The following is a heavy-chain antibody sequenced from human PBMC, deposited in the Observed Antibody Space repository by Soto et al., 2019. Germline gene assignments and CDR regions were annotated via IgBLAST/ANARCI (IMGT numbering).Heavy chain of an antibody. J-gene: IGHJ4*02. Sequence: PGGSLSLSGGASGFTFSNYYMSWIRQAPGKGLEWVSYISSTGRTIYYADSVKGRFTVSRDNAQNSLSLKLNSLRVEDTAVYYCARSYSSGWEFDYWGQGTQVTVSS. CDR3: ARSYSSGWEFDY. CDR1: GFTFSNYY. CDR2: ISSTGRTI. V-gene: IGHV3-11*01. D-gene: IGHD6-19*01.